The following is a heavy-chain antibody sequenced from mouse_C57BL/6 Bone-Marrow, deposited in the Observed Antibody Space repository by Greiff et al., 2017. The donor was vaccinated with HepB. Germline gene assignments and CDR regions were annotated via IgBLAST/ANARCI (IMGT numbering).Heavy chain of an antibody. J-gene: IGHJ4*01. D-gene: IGHD1-1*01. CDR2: INPSSGYT. Sequence: LVESGAELARPGASVKMSCKASGYTFTSYTMHWVKQRPGQGLEWIGYINPSSGYTKYNQKFKDKATLTADKSSSTAYMQLSSLTSEDSAVYYCARVGIYYYGSRYAMDYWGQGTSVTVSS. CDR3: ARVGIYYYGSRYAMDY. V-gene: IGHV1-4*01. CDR1: GYTFTSYT.